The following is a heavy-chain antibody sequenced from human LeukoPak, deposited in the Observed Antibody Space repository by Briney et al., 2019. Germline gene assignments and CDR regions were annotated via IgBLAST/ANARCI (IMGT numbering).Heavy chain of an antibody. CDR3: ARGDITMARGVITPLDY. V-gene: IGHV1-3*01. CDR1: GYTFTSYA. D-gene: IGHD3-10*01. CDR2: INAGNGNT. J-gene: IGHJ4*02. Sequence: GASVKVSCKASGYTFTSYAMHWVRQAPGQRLEWMGWINAGNGNTKYSQKFQGRVTITRDTSASTAYMELSGLRSEDTAVYYCARGDITMARGVITPLDYWGQGTLVTVSS.